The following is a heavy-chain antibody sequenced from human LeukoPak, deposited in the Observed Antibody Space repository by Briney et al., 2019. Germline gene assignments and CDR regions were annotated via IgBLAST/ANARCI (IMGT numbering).Heavy chain of an antibody. CDR1: GGSISSYY. Sequence: SETLSLTXTVSGGSISSYYWSSIRQPPGKGLEWFGYIYYSGSTNYNPSLKSRVTISVDTSKNQFSLKLSSVTAADTAVYYCARATRSSTTYYYYYMDVWGKGTTVTVSS. J-gene: IGHJ6*03. V-gene: IGHV4-59*01. D-gene: IGHD2-2*01. CDR3: ARATRSSTTYYYYYMDV. CDR2: IYYSGST.